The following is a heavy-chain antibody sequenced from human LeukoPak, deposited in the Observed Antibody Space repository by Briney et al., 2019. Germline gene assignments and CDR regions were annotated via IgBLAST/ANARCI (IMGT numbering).Heavy chain of an antibody. D-gene: IGHD5-12*01. J-gene: IGHJ4*02. V-gene: IGHV4-59*01. CDR1: GGSISNYY. Sequence: PSEILSLTCTVSGGSISNYYWSWIRQPPGKGLEWIGYIFYSGSTNYNPSLKSRVTISVDTSKNQFSLKVTSVTAADTAVYYCARGGSSGYDPFDYWGQGTLVIVSS. CDR3: ARGGSSGYDPFDY. CDR2: IFYSGST.